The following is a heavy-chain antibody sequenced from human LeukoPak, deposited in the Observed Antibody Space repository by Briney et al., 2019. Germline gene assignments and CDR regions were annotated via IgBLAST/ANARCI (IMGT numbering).Heavy chain of an antibody. J-gene: IGHJ4*02. V-gene: IGHV3-23*05. CDR3: AKDIVPDSGWDLDY. CDR1: GLTFSTYS. CDR2: IYGSGSEI. D-gene: IGHD6-19*01. Sequence: GGSLRLSCAASGLTFSTYSMTWVRQRPGKELEWVSSIYGSGSEIFYADSVKGRFTISRDNSNNMLHLQMNSLRAEDSAVYFCAKDIVPDSGWDLDYWGRGTLVTVSS.